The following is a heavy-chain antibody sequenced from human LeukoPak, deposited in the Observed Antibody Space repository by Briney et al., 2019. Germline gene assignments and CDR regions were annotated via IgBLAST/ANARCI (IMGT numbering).Heavy chain of an antibody. Sequence: GGSLRLSWAPSGFTFSSYAMGWARHAPGEGLECVSAISDGSGSNCYANSEKGRSDISRDHSTNTIYMQMNSLKAEDMAVYYCAKDKVKGYSGYDSYFDYWGQGTLVTVSS. V-gene: IGHV3-23*01. D-gene: IGHD5-12*01. J-gene: IGHJ4*02. CDR1: GFTFSSYA. CDR2: ISDGSGSN. CDR3: AKDKVKGYSGYDSYFDY.